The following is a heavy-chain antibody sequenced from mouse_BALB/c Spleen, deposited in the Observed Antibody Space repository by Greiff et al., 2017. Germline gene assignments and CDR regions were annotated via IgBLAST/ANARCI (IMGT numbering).Heavy chain of an antibody. V-gene: IGHV5-6-3*01. CDR1: GFTFSSYG. J-gene: IGHJ2*01. CDR2: INSNGGST. D-gene: IGHD2-4*01. CDR3: ARHRSTMISPFDY. Sequence: EVQVVESGGGLVQPGGSLKLSCAASGFTFSSYGMSWVRQTPDKRLELVATINSNGGSTYYPDSVKGRFTISRDNAKNTLYLQMSSLKSEDTAMYYCARHRSTMISPFDYWGQGTTLTVSS.